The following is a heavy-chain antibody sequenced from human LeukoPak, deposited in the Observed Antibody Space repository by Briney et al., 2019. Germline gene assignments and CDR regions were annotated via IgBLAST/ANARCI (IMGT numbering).Heavy chain of an antibody. CDR2: IKGDGSST. Sequence: GGSLRLSCAASGFTFSSNWMHWVRQAPGKGLVWVSRIKGDGSSTSYADSVKGRFTISRDNAKNMLFLQMNSLRAEDTAVYYCVRDGVGAPPFDYWGQGALVTVSS. CDR1: GFTFSSNW. CDR3: VRDGVGAPPFDY. V-gene: IGHV3-74*01. J-gene: IGHJ4*02. D-gene: IGHD1-26*01.